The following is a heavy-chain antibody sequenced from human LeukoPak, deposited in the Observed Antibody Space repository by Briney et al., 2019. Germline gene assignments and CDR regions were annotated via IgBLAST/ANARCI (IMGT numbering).Heavy chain of an antibody. J-gene: IGHJ4*02. D-gene: IGHD2-15*01. Sequence: GGSLRLSCAASGFTFSRYCKNWVRQAPGKGLEWVASIKEDGSEKSYVDSVKGRFTISRDNAKNSLYLQMNSLRAEDTAVYYCVSCGTPTCIIRFDHWGQGTLVTVSS. V-gene: IGHV3-7*01. CDR3: VSCGTPTCIIRFDH. CDR2: IKEDGSEK. CDR1: GFTFSRYC.